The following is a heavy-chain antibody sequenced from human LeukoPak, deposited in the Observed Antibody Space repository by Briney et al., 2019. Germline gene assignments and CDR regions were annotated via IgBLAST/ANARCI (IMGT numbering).Heavy chain of an antibody. CDR3: ATSSYAGSTLDY. CDR1: GYTLTELS. CDR2: FDPEDGET. V-gene: IGHV1-24*01. J-gene: IGHJ4*02. D-gene: IGHD1-14*01. Sequence: ASVKVSCKVSGYTLTELSMHWVRQAPGKGLEWMGGFDPEDGETIYAQKFRGRVTMTEDTSTDTAYMELSSLRSEDTAVYYCATSSYAGSTLDYWGQGTLVTVSS.